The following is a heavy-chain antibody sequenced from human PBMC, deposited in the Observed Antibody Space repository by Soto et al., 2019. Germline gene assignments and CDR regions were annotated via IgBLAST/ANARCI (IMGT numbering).Heavy chain of an antibody. CDR1: GFTFCSYT. CDR2: ISAASTSI. D-gene: IGHD4-17*01. V-gene: IGHV3-21*01. CDR3: ARDFRGYGDSSYPYYFDD. J-gene: IGHJ4*02. Sequence: GGSLRLSCAASGFTFCSYTMNWVRQAPGKGLEWVSSISAASTSIYYADSLKGRFTSSRDNAKHSLYLQMNSVGAEDTAVYYCARDFRGYGDSSYPYYFDDWGQGTLVTVSS.